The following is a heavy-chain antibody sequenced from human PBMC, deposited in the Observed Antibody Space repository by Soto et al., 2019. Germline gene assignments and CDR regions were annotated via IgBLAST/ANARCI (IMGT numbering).Heavy chain of an antibody. J-gene: IGHJ4*02. CDR3: ARGAEKYSSSPLLLWYY. CDR1: GGSFSGYY. CDR2: INHSGST. D-gene: IGHD6-6*01. V-gene: IGHV4-34*01. Sequence: PSETLSLTSAVYGGSFSGYYWSWIRQPPGKGLEWIGEINHSGSTNYNPSLKSRVTISVDTSKNQFSLKLSSVTAADTAVYYCARGAEKYSSSPLLLWYYWGQGTLVTVSS.